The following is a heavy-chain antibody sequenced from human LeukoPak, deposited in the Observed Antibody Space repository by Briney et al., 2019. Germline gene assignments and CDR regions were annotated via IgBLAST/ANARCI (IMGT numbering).Heavy chain of an antibody. CDR1: GGSISSYY. CDR2: IYTSGST. J-gene: IGHJ3*02. Sequence: KPSETLSLTCTVSGGSISSYYWSWIRQPPGKGLEWIAYIYTSGSTNYNPSLKSRVTISVDTSKNQFSLKLSSVTAADTAVYYCARSYDYVWGSYRSDAFDIWGQGTMVTVSS. D-gene: IGHD3-16*02. CDR3: ARSYDYVWGSYRSDAFDI. V-gene: IGHV4-4*09.